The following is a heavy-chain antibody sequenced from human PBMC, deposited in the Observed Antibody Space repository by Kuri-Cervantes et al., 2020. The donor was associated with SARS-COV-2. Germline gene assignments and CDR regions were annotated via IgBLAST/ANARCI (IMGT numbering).Heavy chain of an antibody. CDR1: GGSISSGGYS. D-gene: IGHD3-22*01. Sequence: SETLSLTCAVSGGSISSGGYSWSWIRQPPGKGLEWIGYIYYSGSTNYNPSLKSRVTISVDTSKNQFSLKLSSVTAADTAVYYCARVRQYDSSGYYAYYFDYWGQGTLVTVSS. CDR3: ARVRQYDSSGYYAYYFDY. J-gene: IGHJ4*02. V-gene: IGHV4-61*08. CDR2: IYYSGST.